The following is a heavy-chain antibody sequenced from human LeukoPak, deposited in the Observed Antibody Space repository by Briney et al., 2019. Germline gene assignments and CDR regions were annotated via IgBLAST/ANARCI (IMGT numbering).Heavy chain of an antibody. V-gene: IGHV3-23*01. J-gene: IGHJ4*02. Sequence: GGSLRLSCAASGFTFSSHAMSWVRQAPGKGLEWVSAISGSGGSTYYADSVKGRFTISRDNSKNTLYLQMNSLRAEDTAVYYCAKVKGYSSGCPFCYFDYWGQGTLVTVSS. CDR3: AKVKGYSSGCPFCYFDY. CDR1: GFTFSSHA. D-gene: IGHD6-19*01. CDR2: ISGSGGST.